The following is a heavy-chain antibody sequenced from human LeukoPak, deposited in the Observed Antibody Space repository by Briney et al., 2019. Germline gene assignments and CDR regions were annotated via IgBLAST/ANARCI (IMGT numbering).Heavy chain of an antibody. D-gene: IGHD3-10*01. CDR3: ARLHWDSGYYYYYMDV. J-gene: IGHJ6*03. V-gene: IGHV4-39*01. CDR2: IYYSGST. Sequence: SETLSLTCTVSGGSISSTTYYWGWIRQPPGKGLEWIGRIYYSGSTYYNPSLKSRLTISVDTSTNQFSLKLSSVTATDTAVYYCARLHWDSGYYYYYMDVWGKGTTVTVSS. CDR1: GGSISSTTYY.